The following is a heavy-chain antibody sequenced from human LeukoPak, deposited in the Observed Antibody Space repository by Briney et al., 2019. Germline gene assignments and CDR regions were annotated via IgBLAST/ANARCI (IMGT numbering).Heavy chain of an antibody. CDR1: GFTFSSYA. V-gene: IGHV3-23*01. D-gene: IGHD6-13*01. CDR2: ISGSGGST. CDR3: AKGVGSSSWYKFDC. Sequence: GGSLRPSCAASGFTFSSYAMSWVRQAPGKGLEWVSAISGSGGSTYYADSVKGRFTISRDNSENTLYLQMNSLRAEDTAVYYCAKGVGSSSWYKFDCWGQGTLVTVSS. J-gene: IGHJ4*02.